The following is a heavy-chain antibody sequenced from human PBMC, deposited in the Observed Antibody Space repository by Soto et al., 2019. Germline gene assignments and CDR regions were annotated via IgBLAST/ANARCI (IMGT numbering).Heavy chain of an antibody. J-gene: IGHJ6*02. CDR3: ARDPYYESSGYLASNGMDV. CDR1: GFTVSSNY. D-gene: IGHD3-22*01. CDR2: IYSDGNT. Sequence: EVQLVESGGGLVQPGGSLRLSCAASGFTVSSNYMSWVRQAPGKGLEWVSVIYSDGNTYDADSVKGPFTISRHNSKNTLYLHMDSLRAEDTSVYYCARDPYYESSGYLASNGMDVWGQGTTVTVSS. V-gene: IGHV3-53*04.